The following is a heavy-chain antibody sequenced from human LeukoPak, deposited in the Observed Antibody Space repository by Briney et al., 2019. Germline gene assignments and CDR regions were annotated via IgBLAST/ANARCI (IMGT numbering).Heavy chain of an antibody. D-gene: IGHD6-13*01. J-gene: IGHJ5*02. V-gene: IGHV1-18*01. CDR2: ISAYNGNT. CDR3: ARDQGIAAVQNWFDP. CDR1: GYTFTSYG. Sequence: GASVKVSCKASGYTFTSYGISWVRQAPGQGLEWMGWISAYNGNTNYAQKLQGRVTMTTDTSTSTAYMELRSLRSDDTAVYYCARDQGIAAVQNWFDPWGQGTLVTVSS.